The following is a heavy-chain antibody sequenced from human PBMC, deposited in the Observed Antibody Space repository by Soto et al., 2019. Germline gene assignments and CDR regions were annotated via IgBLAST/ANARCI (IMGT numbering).Heavy chain of an antibody. CDR2: IYYIGST. J-gene: IGHJ4*02. Sequence: QVQLQESGPGLVKPSQTLSLTCTVSGGSISSGGYYWSWIRQHPGKGLEWIGYIYYIGSTYYNPSLKSRVSISVDTSKNQFSLKLSSVTAADTAVYYCARDLGYSRGWVDYWGQGTLVTVSS. V-gene: IGHV4-31*03. CDR3: ARDLGYSRGWVDY. CDR1: GGSISSGGYY. D-gene: IGHD6-19*01.